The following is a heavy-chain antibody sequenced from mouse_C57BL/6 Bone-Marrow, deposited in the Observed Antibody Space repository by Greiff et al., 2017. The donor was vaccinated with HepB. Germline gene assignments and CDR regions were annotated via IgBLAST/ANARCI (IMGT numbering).Heavy chain of an antibody. CDR1: GYTFTDYY. Sequence: VQLQQSGPVLVKPGASVKMSCKASGYTFTDYYMNWVKQSHGKSLEWIGVINPYNGGTSYNQKFKGKATLTVDKSSSTAYMELNSLTSEDSAVYYCARGTSMVKDYWGQGTTLTVSS. CDR3: ARGTSMVKDY. V-gene: IGHV1-19*01. D-gene: IGHD2-10*02. CDR2: INPYNGGT. J-gene: IGHJ2*01.